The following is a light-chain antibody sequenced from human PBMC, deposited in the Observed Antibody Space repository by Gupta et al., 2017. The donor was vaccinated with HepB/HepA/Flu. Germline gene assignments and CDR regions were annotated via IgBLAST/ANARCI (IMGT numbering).Light chain of an antibody. CDR2: DAS. Sequence: TQSPATLSVSPGETITLSCRASHFVSVGVAWYAQRPGQAPRLLIYDASSRAADVTSRFTGAGFGKDFTLTITRRQSEDVGFYHCQQDDYWPRITFGPGTRVDI. CDR1: HFVSVG. J-gene: IGKJ3*01. CDR3: QQDDYWPRIT. V-gene: IGKV3-15*01.